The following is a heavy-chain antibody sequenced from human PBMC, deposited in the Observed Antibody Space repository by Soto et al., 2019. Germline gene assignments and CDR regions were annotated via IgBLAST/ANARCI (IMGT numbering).Heavy chain of an antibody. CDR3: TKDAYTKYYYYGMDV. CDR2: ISDSDGST. CDR1: GFSFRIFA. J-gene: IGHJ6*02. D-gene: IGHD4-4*01. V-gene: IGHV3-23*01. Sequence: GGSLRLSCAASGFSFRIFAMNWVRQAPGKGLEWIANISDSDGSTLYSDSVKGRFIISRDNSDDTLYLEMNSLRVEDTAIYYRTKDAYTKYYYYGMDVWGQGTTVTVSS.